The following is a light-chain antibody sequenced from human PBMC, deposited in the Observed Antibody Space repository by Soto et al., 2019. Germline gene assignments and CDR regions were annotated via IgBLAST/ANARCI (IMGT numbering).Light chain of an antibody. V-gene: IGLV1-47*01. J-gene: IGLJ1*01. CDR1: SSNIGSNY. CDR3: AAWDDNLNAYV. CDR2: RNN. Sequence: QAVVTQPPSASGTPGQRVTISCSGSSSNIGSNYVYWYHQLPGTAPKLVIYRNNQRPSGVPDRISGSKSGTSASLAISGLRSEDEADYYCAAWDDNLNAYVFGSGTKLTVL.